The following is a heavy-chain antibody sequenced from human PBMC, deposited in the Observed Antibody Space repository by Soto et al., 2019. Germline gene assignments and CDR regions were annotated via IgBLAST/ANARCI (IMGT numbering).Heavy chain of an antibody. CDR2: IIPIFGTA. D-gene: IGHD6-6*01. CDR1: GGTFSSYA. CDR3: ARDRKSIAARLPGVDY. J-gene: IGHJ4*02. Sequence: QVQLVQSGAEVKKPGSSVKVSCKSSGGTFSSYAISWVRQAPGQGLEWMGGIIPIFGTANYAQKCQGRVTITADESTSTAYVELSSLRSEDTAVYYFARDRKSIAARLPGVDYWGQGTLVTVSS. V-gene: IGHV1-69*01.